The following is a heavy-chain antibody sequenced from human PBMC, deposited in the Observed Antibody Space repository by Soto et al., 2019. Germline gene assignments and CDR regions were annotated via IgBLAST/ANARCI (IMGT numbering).Heavy chain of an antibody. Sequence: ASVKVSCKASGYTFTGYYMHWVRQAPGQGPEWKGWISAYNGNTNYAQKLQGRVTMTTDTSTSTAYMELRSLRSDDTAVYYCARGEYYYDSSGYAHVDYWGQGTLVTVSS. V-gene: IGHV1-18*04. CDR2: ISAYNGNT. CDR1: GYTFTGYY. CDR3: ARGEYYYDSSGYAHVDY. D-gene: IGHD3-22*01. J-gene: IGHJ4*02.